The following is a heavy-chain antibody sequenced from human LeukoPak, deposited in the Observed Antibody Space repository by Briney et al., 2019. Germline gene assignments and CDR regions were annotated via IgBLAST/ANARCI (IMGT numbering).Heavy chain of an antibody. CDR1: GFMFSSYA. CDR3: TGEAALDAFDI. V-gene: IGHV3-23*01. J-gene: IGHJ3*02. Sequence: HPGGSLRLSCAASGFMFSSYAMSWVRQAPGKGLEWVSSVFAPGGGTYYADSVEGRFTISKDNSENTVSLQMNSLRVEDTAIYFCTGEAALDAFDIWGQGTMVTVSS. CDR2: VFAPGGGT. D-gene: IGHD6-6*01.